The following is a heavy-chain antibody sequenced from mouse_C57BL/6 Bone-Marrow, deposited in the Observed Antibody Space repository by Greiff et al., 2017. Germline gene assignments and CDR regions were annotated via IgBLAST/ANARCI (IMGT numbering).Heavy chain of an antibody. D-gene: IGHD1-1*01. Sequence: VQLQQSGAELVRPGASVKLSCKASGYTFTDYYIHWVKQRPGQGLEWIARIYPGSGNTNYNEKFKGKATLTAEKSSGTAYMQLSSLTSEESAVYFCARGDYGSSYWYFDVGGTGTAVTVSS. CDR2: IYPGSGNT. CDR1: GYTFTDYY. CDR3: ARGDYGSSYWYFDV. J-gene: IGHJ1*03. V-gene: IGHV1-76*01.